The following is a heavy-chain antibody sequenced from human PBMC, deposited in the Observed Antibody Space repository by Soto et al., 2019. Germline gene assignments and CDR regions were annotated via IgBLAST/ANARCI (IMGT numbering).Heavy chain of an antibody. CDR3: AKEVVAAAYVETAPFDL. CDR2: IDGSGGDI. CDR1: GFTFSRYA. V-gene: IGHV3-23*01. D-gene: IGHD5-12*01. J-gene: IGHJ4*02. Sequence: EVQLLESGGDLVQPGGSLTLSCAASGFTFSRYAMGWVRQAPGTGLEWVSVIDGSGGDISLADSVKGRFTIARENSKSTLFLHMSRLRAADTGRYDCAKEVVAAAYVETAPFDLWGQGTLVTVSS.